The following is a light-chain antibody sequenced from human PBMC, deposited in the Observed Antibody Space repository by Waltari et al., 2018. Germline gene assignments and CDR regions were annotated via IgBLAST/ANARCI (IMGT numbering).Light chain of an antibody. J-gene: IGLJ3*02. CDR1: ASNIGNNV. V-gene: IGLV1-44*01. CDR2: RSD. Sequence: QSVLTQPPSASGTPGQGVTISCSGGASNIGNNVVNGSQKVPGKAPTLFIYRSDRRPAGVPDRFSGSKSGTSASLAISGLQSEDEADYYCAAWDDSLNGRWVFGGGTKVTVL. CDR3: AAWDDSLNGRWV.